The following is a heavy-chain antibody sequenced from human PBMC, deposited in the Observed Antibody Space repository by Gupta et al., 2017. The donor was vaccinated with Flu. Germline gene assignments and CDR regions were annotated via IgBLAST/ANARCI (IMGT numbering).Heavy chain of an antibody. Sequence: YKFTGNLVQWVRQAPGQGLEWMGRINPHSGSTTYAQKFQGRITMTRDTSISTAYMILSNLRSDDSAVYYCARTAGMGQMDVWGKGTTVTVSS. J-gene: IGHJ6*04. CDR1: YKFTGNL. CDR2: INPHSGST. CDR3: ARTAGMGQMDV. V-gene: IGHV1-2*06. D-gene: IGHD5-18*01.